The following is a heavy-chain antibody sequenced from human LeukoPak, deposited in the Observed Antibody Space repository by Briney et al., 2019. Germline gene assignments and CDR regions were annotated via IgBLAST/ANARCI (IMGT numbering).Heavy chain of an antibody. CDR2: INHSGST. CDR1: GDSISSSSYY. J-gene: IGHJ5*02. Sequence: SETLSLTCTVSGDSISSSSYYWGWIRQPPGKGLEWIGEINHSGSTNYNPSLKSRVTISVDTSKNQFSLKLSSVTAADTAVYYCAVRTVAGTTSPNWFDPWGQGTLVTVSS. CDR3: AVRTVAGTTSPNWFDP. D-gene: IGHD6-19*01. V-gene: IGHV4-39*07.